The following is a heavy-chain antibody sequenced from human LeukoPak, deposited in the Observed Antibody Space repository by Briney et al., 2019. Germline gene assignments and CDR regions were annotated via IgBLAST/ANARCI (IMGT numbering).Heavy chain of an antibody. D-gene: IGHD3-3*02. CDR3: ARATFRYFDY. CDR1: GFTFSSYA. CDR2: ISSSSSTI. J-gene: IGHJ4*02. V-gene: IGHV3-48*04. Sequence: GGSLRLSCAASGFTFSSYAMSWVRQAPGKGLEWVSYISSSSSTIYYADSVKGRFTISRDNAKNSLYLQMNSLRAEDTAVYYCARATFRYFDYWGQGTLVTVSS.